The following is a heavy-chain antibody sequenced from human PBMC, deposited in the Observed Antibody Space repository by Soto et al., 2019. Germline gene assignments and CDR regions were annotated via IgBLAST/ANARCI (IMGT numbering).Heavy chain of an antibody. CDR2: IDWDDDK. CDR1: GFSLSTSGMR. D-gene: IGHD6-13*01. J-gene: IGHJ5*02. CDR3: ERTIAAAGNRWFDT. V-gene: IGHV2-70*04. Sequence: SGPTLVNPTQTLTLTCTFSGFSLSTSGMRVSWIRQPPGKALEWLARIDWDDDKLYSTSLKTRLTISKDTSKNQVVLTMTNMDPVDTATYYCERTIAAAGNRWFDTWGQGTLVTVSS.